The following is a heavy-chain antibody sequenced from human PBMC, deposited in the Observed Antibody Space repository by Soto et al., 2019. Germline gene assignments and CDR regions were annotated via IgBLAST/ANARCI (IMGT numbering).Heavy chain of an antibody. CDR2: ISYDGSNK. D-gene: IGHD6-13*01. CDR1: GFTFSSYG. Sequence: GGSLSLSFAASGFTFSSYGMHWVRQAPGKGLEWVAVISYDGSNKYYADSVKGRFTISRDNSKNTLYLQMNSLRAEDTAVYYCAKVHSSSWYHYYYGMDVWGQGTTVTVSS. V-gene: IGHV3-30*18. CDR3: AKVHSSSWYHYYYGMDV. J-gene: IGHJ6*02.